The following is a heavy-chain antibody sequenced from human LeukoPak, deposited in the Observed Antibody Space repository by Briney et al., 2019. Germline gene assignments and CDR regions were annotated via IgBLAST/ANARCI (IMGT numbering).Heavy chain of an antibody. V-gene: IGHV3-23*01. CDR3: AKVDYYDGSGYYYDAFYI. CDR1: GFTFSSYA. J-gene: IGHJ3*02. Sequence: PGGSLRLSCAASGFTFSSYAMSWVRQAPGKGLEWVSGISGSGGSAYYADSVKGRFTISRDNSKNTLYLQVNSLRAEDTAVYYCAKVDYYDGSGYYYDAFYIWGQGAMVTVSS. CDR2: ISGSGGSA. D-gene: IGHD3-22*01.